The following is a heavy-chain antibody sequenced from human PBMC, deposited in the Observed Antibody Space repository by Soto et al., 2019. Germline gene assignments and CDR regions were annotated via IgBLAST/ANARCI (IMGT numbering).Heavy chain of an antibody. V-gene: IGHV4-39*01. CDR1: GGSISSSSYY. Sequence: QLQLQESGPGLVKPSETLSLTCTVSGGSISSSSYYWGWIRQPPGKGLEWIGSIYYSGYTYYNPSLKSRVPISVETYKNQFSLNLSSVTAADTAVYYCARHNGPLYVGYYYDMDGWGQGTTVTVSS. D-gene: IGHD3-16*01. CDR2: IYYSGYT. CDR3: ARHNGPLYVGYYYDMDG. J-gene: IGHJ6*02.